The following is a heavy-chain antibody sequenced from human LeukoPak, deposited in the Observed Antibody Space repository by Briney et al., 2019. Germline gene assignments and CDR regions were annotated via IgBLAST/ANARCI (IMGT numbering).Heavy chain of an antibody. Sequence: ASVKVSCEASGYTFTCYYMHWVRQAPGQGLEWMGRINPNSGGTNYAQKFQGRVTMTRDTSISTAYMELSRLRSDDTAVYYCASLLMTDVDYWGQGTLVTVSS. J-gene: IGHJ4*02. D-gene: IGHD2-8*01. V-gene: IGHV1-2*06. CDR1: GYTFTCYY. CDR2: INPNSGGT. CDR3: ASLLMTDVDY.